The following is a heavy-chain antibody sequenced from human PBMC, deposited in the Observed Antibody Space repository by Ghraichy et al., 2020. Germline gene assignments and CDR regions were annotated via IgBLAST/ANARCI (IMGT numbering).Heavy chain of an antibody. CDR1: GFTFSSYW. J-gene: IGHJ6*02. Sequence: GGSLRLSCAASGFTFSSYWMSWVRQAPGKGLEWVANIKQDGSEKYYVDSVKGRFTISRDNAKNSLYLQMNSLRAEDTAVYYCARGAVEWLFSPYYYGMDVWGQGTTVTVSS. D-gene: IGHD3-3*01. V-gene: IGHV3-7*03. CDR2: IKQDGSEK. CDR3: ARGAVEWLFSPYYYGMDV.